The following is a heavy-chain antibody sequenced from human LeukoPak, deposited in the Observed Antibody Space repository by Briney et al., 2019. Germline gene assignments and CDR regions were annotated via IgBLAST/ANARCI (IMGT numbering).Heavy chain of an antibody. CDR2: ISSSGSTI. Sequence: PGGSLRLSCAASGFTFSSYEMNWFGQAPGRGLEWVSYISSSGSTIYYADSVKGRFTISRDNAKNSLYLQMNSLRAEDTAAYYCARGGHSSSWSPWDYWGQGTLVTVSS. J-gene: IGHJ4*02. D-gene: IGHD6-13*01. V-gene: IGHV3-48*03. CDR1: GFTFSSYE. CDR3: ARGGHSSSWSPWDY.